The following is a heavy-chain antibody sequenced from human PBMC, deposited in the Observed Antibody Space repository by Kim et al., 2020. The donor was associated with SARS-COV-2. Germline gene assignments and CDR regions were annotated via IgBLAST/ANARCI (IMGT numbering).Heavy chain of an antibody. J-gene: IGHJ4*02. CDR3: ARGHLSCSWYYFAY. D-gene: IGHD6-13*01. V-gene: IGHV3-66*01. Sequence: AASVKGRFTISRDHSKNTLYLQMTSLRAEDTAVYYCARGHLSCSWYYFAYWAQGTLVTVSS.